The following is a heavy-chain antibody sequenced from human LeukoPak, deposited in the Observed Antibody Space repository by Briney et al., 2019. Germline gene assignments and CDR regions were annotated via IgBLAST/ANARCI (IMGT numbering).Heavy chain of an antibody. Sequence: GASLRLSCAASGFTFSSYAMSWVRQAPGKGLEWVSVISGSGGRIYYADSVKGRFTISRDNSKNTLYLQMNSVRAEDRAVYYCGKDFMVRGVHNYYFDDWGQGTLVTVSS. CDR2: ISGSGGRI. CDR3: GKDFMVRGVHNYYFDD. J-gene: IGHJ4*02. D-gene: IGHD3-10*01. CDR1: GFTFSSYA. V-gene: IGHV3-23*01.